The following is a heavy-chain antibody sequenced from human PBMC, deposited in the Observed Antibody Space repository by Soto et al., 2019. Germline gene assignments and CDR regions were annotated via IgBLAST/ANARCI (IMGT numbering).Heavy chain of an antibody. D-gene: IGHD3-16*01. J-gene: IGHJ4*02. CDR3: ASQFLGKYDY. Sequence: SETLSLTCTVSGGSISSGGYYWSWIRQHPGKGLEWIGYIYDSGNTYYNPSLKSRVTISVDTSKNQFSLKLSSVTAAVTAVYYCASQFLGKYDYWGQGTLVTVSS. CDR1: GGSISSGGYY. V-gene: IGHV4-31*03. CDR2: IYDSGNT.